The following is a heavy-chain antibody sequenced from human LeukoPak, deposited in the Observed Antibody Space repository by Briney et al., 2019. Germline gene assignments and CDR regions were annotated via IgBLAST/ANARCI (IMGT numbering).Heavy chain of an antibody. CDR3: ARENFYDSSGYEYAFDI. CDR2: IWNDGSEE. D-gene: IGHD3-22*01. V-gene: IGHV3-33*01. CDR1: GFTFSSYG. J-gene: IGHJ3*02. Sequence: GRSLRLSCVASGFTFSSYGMHWVRQAPGKGLEWVAIIWNDGSEEYYADSVKGRFTTSRDNSKNTLYLQMNSLRAEDTAVYYCARENFYDSSGYEYAFDIWGQGTMVTVSS.